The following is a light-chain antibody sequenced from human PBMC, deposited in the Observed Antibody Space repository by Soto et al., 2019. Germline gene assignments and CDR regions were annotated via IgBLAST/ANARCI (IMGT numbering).Light chain of an antibody. CDR3: QQRSDWPHT. Sequence: EIVLTQSPAILSLSPGERATLSCRASQSVSSYLAWYQQKPGKAPRLLIYDASSRAAGIPARFSGSEAGTDFTLTISSLEPEDFAVYYCQQRSDWPHTFGGGTKVEIK. J-gene: IGKJ4*01. CDR1: QSVSSY. V-gene: IGKV3-11*01. CDR2: DAS.